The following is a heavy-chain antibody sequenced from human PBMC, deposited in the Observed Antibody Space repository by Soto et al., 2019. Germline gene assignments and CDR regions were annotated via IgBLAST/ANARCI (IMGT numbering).Heavy chain of an antibody. V-gene: IGHV1-2*02. Sequence: ASVKVSCKASGYTFTGYYMHWARQAPGQGLEWMGWINPNSGGTNYAQKFQGRVTMTRDTSISTAYMELSRLRSDDTAVYYCTNDRHSSGWYGFDYWGQGTLVTVSS. CDR3: TNDRHSSGWYGFDY. CDR1: GYTFTGYY. CDR2: INPNSGGT. D-gene: IGHD6-19*01. J-gene: IGHJ4*02.